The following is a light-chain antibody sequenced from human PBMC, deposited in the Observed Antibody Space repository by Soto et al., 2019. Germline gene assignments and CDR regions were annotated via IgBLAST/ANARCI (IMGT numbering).Light chain of an antibody. V-gene: IGLV2-14*01. J-gene: IGLJ3*02. CDR3: SSYTTPNSWV. CDR2: EVN. Sequence: QSALIQPASVSGSPGQSLIISCTGTGGDFGSSTYVSWYQQHSDKAPKVVIYEVNKRPSGVSSRFSGAKSGSTASLTISGLQGDDEATYFCSSYTTPNSWVFGGGTKVTVL. CDR1: GGDFGSSTY.